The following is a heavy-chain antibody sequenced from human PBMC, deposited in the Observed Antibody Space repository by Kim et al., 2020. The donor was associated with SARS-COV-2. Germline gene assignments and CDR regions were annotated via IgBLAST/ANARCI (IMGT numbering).Heavy chain of an antibody. Sequence: VNARFTISRYNAKNTLYLQMNSLRAEETAVYYCAKDPACDYVPVSFFDYWGQGTLVTVSS. CDR3: AKDPACDYVPVSFFDY. J-gene: IGHJ4*02. D-gene: IGHD4-17*01. V-gene: IGHV3-30*02.